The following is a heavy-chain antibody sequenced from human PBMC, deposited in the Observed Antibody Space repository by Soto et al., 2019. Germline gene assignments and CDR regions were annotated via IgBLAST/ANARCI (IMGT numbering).Heavy chain of an antibody. CDR2: INDDGTER. D-gene: IGHD3-3*02. Sequence: EVQLVESGGRLVRPGGSLRLSCAASGFTFSRSWMSWVRQAPGRGPEFVATINDDGTERYYPDPWNDRFTISRDNPKTSLFLQMSNLRVEDTAVYYCTTLEPFSPKDWGRGTLVTVSS. J-gene: IGHJ4*02. CDR3: TTLEPFSPKD. CDR1: GFTFSRSW. V-gene: IGHV3-7*01.